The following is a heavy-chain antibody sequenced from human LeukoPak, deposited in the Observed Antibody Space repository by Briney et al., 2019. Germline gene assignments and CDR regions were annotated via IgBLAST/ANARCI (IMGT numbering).Heavy chain of an antibody. CDR2: ISYDGSNK. D-gene: IGHD6-13*01. V-gene: IGHV3-30-3*01. Sequence: GGSLRLSCAASGFTFSSYAMHWVRQAPGKGLEWVAVISYDGSNKYYADSVKGRFTISRDNSKNTLYLQMNSLRAEDTAVYYCARGAIAAAGSYWGQGTLVTVSS. CDR1: GFTFSSYA. J-gene: IGHJ4*02. CDR3: ARGAIAAAGSY.